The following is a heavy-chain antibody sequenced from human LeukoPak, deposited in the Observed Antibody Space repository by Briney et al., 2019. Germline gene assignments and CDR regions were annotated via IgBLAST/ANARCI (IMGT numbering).Heavy chain of an antibody. D-gene: IGHD1-1*01. V-gene: IGHV3-49*04. CDR1: GFTFSSYW. Sequence: GGSLRLSCAASGFTFSSYWMNWARQAPGKGLEWVGFIRSKAYGETADYAASVKGRFTISRDDSKAIAYLQMNSLKTEDTAVYHCTRDRGAYNLYDYWGQGTLVTVSS. CDR2: IRSKAYGETA. J-gene: IGHJ4*02. CDR3: TRDRGAYNLYDY.